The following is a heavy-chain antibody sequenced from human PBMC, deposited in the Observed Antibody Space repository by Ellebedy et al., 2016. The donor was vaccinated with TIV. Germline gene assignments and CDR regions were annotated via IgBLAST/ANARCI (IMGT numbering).Heavy chain of an antibody. Sequence: SVKVSXXASGGTFSSYGITWVRQAPRQGLEWMGGIIPLLGTANYAQKFQGRVTITADTSTSTAYMELSSLRSEDTAVYYCARDLGSGRYPGHWGQGTLVTVSS. D-gene: IGHD3-10*01. J-gene: IGHJ4*02. CDR3: ARDLGSGRYPGH. CDR2: IIPLLGTA. V-gene: IGHV1-69*10. CDR1: GGTFSSYG.